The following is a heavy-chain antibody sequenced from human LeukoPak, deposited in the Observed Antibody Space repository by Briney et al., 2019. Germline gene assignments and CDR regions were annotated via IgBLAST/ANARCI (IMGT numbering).Heavy chain of an antibody. CDR2: IYPSDSDT. Sequence: RGESLKISCKGSGYSFTTSWIGWVRQMPGKGLEWMGIIYPSDSDTRYSPSFQGQVTISADKSITTAYLQWSGLKASDTAMYYCARPTRTSDWYFDLWGRGTLVTVSS. D-gene: IGHD1-14*01. CDR1: GYSFTTSW. J-gene: IGHJ2*01. CDR3: ARPTRTSDWYFDL. V-gene: IGHV5-51*01.